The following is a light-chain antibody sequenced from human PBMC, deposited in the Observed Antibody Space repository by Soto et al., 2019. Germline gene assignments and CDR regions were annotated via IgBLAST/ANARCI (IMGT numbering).Light chain of an antibody. CDR1: QRLSSDF. CDR2: GAS. J-gene: IGKJ1*01. Sequence: EIVLTQSPGTLSLSPGERATLSCRASQRLSSDFLAWYQQKPGLAPNLLIYGASIRATGVPDRFSGSGSGSEFTLTITALEPEDFAVYYCQEYGTSPTTFGQGTKVEIK. CDR3: QEYGTSPTT. V-gene: IGKV3-20*01.